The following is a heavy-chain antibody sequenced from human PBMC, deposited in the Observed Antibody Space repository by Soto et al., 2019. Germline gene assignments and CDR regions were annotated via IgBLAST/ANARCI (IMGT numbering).Heavy chain of an antibody. CDR3: AKESRTPYCSGGSCYAVEYFQH. CDR1: GFTFSSYG. V-gene: IGHV3-30*18. CDR2: ISYDGSNK. J-gene: IGHJ1*01. D-gene: IGHD2-15*01. Sequence: GGSLRLSCAASGFTFSSYGMHWVRQAPGKGLEWVAVISYDGSNKYYADSVKGRFTISRDNSKNTLYLQMNSLRAEDTAVYYCAKESRTPYCSGGSCYAVEYFQHWGQGTLVTVSA.